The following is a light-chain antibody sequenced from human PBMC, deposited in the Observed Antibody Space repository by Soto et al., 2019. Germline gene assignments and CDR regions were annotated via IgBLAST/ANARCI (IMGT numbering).Light chain of an antibody. V-gene: IGKV3-20*01. Sequence: VMTQSPATLSVSPGEGATLSCRASQSVSSNLVWYQHRPGQAPRLLIYGASSRATGIPDRFSGSGSGPDFTLTISRLEPEDFAVYFCQHYGSSPWTFGQGTKVDIK. J-gene: IGKJ1*01. CDR2: GAS. CDR1: QSVSSN. CDR3: QHYGSSPWT.